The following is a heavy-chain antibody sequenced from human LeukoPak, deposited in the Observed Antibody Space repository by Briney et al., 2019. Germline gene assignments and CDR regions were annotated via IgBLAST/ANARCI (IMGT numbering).Heavy chain of an antibody. J-gene: IGHJ4*02. Sequence: PSETLSLTCTLSGGSISTYYWSWLRPPPGKGLEWIGYIYHSGSTNYHPSLKSRVTISVDTSKNQCSLELSSVTAADTAVYYCARGGGYASPIGYWGQGALVTVSS. D-gene: IGHD5-12*01. CDR2: IYHSGST. CDR3: ARGGGYASPIGY. CDR1: GGSISTYY. V-gene: IGHV4-59*01.